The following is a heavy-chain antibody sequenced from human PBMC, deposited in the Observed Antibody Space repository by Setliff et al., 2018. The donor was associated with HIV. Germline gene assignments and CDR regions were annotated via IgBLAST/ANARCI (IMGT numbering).Heavy chain of an antibody. D-gene: IGHD3-10*01. Sequence: PSETLSLTCSVSGAPVTSSSYYWGWIRQPPGKGLEWIGSIYYGGNTYSNPSLRSRLSISLDTSKNQFSLELYSVTAADTAVYYCATHYGSGSYYNYWGQGMLVTVSS. CDR2: IYYGGNT. V-gene: IGHV4-39*01. CDR3: ATHYGSGSYYNY. J-gene: IGHJ4*02. CDR1: GAPVTSSSYY.